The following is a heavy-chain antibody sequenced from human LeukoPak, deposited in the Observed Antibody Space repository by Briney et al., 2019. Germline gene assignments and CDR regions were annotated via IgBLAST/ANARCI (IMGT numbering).Heavy chain of an antibody. V-gene: IGHV3-23*01. CDR2: ISGSGGST. D-gene: IGHD5-18*01. CDR1: GFTFSSYA. CDR3: AKGPDLDTAMVWSEFDY. J-gene: IGHJ4*02. Sequence: GGSLRLSCAASGFTFSSYAMSWVRQAPGKGLEWVSAISGSGGSTYYADSVKGRFTISRGNSKNTLYLQMNSLRAEDTAVYYCAKGPDLDTAMVWSEFDYWGQGTLVTVSS.